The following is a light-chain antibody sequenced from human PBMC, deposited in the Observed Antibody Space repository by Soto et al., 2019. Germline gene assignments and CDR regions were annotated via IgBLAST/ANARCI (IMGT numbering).Light chain of an antibody. V-gene: IGKV3-15*01. J-gene: IGKJ3*01. CDR2: AAS. CDR3: QEYSKWPLFT. CDR1: RRFGKN. Sequence: EIVVTQSPGILSVSPGDRATPPARAGRRFGKNLAWYQQKPGQAPTLLIYAASTRATGLPARFSGSGSGTDFTLTISSLQSEDFAVYYCQEYSKWPLFTFGPGTRVDIK.